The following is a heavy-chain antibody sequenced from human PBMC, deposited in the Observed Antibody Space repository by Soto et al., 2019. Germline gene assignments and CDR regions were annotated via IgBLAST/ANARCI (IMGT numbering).Heavy chain of an antibody. CDR2: IYYSGST. D-gene: IGHD3-10*01. J-gene: IGHJ4*02. V-gene: IGHV4-59*08. CDR3: ESTSYGSGSYYN. Sequence: SETLSLTFTVSGGSISSYYWSWIRQPPGKGLEWIGYIYYSGSTNYNPSLKSRVTISVDTSKNQFSLKLSSVTAADTAVYYCESTSYGSGSYYNWGQGTLVTVSS. CDR1: GGSISSYY.